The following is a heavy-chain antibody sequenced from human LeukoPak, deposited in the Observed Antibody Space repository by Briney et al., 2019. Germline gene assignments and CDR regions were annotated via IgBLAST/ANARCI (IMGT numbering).Heavy chain of an antibody. V-gene: IGHV1-18*01. CDR1: DYSFSSYG. D-gene: IGHD6-13*01. CDR2: ISAFTGNT. CDR3: AGSHGIAAFDY. J-gene: IGHJ4*02. Sequence: ASVKVSCKTSDYSFSSYGFTWVRQAPGQGLERMGWISAFTGNTTYAQKFQGRVTMTTDSTSSTAYMELRSLRSDDTAVYYCAGSHGIAAFDYWGQGTLVTVSS.